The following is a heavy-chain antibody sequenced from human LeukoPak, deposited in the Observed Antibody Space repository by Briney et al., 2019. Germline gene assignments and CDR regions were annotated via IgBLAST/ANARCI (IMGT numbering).Heavy chain of an antibody. CDR2: INPNSGGT. CDR1: GYTFTGYY. J-gene: IGHJ4*02. V-gene: IGHV1-2*02. CDR3: ARLGGIVGATESDY. D-gene: IGHD1-26*01. Sequence: ASVKVSCKASGYTFTGYYMHWVRQAPGQGLEWMGWINPNSGGTNYAQRLQGRVTMTRDTSISTAYMELSRLRSDDTAVYYCARLGGIVGATESDYWGQGTLVTVSS.